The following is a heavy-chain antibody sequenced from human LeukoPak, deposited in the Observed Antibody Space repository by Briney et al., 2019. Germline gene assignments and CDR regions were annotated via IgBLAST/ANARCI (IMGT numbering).Heavy chain of an antibody. CDR1: GYTFTGYY. CDR2: INPNSGGT. V-gene: IGHV1-2*02. Sequence: VASVKVSCKASGYTFTGYYMHWVRQAPGQGLEWMGWINPNSGGTNYAQKFQGRVTMTRDTSISTAYMELSRLRSDDTAVYYCARAHPGIGDAFDIWGQGTMVTVSS. J-gene: IGHJ3*02. CDR3: ARAHPGIGDAFDI. D-gene: IGHD6-13*01.